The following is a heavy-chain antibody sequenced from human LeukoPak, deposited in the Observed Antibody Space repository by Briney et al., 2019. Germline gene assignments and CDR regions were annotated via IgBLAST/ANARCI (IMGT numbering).Heavy chain of an antibody. J-gene: IGHJ6*02. CDR2: IRSKANSYAT. Sequence: GGSLRLSCAASGFTFSGSAMHWVRQASGKGLEWVGRIRSKANSYATAYAASVKGRFTISRDDSKNTAYLQMNSLKTEDTAVYYCTRPPTYGDPPLEALVLGMDVWGQGTTVTVSS. V-gene: IGHV3-73*01. CDR3: TRPPTYGDPPLEALVLGMDV. D-gene: IGHD4-17*01. CDR1: GFTFSGSA.